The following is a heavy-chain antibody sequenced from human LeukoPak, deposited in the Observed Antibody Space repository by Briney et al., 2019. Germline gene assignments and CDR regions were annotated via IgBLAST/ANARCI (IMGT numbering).Heavy chain of an antibody. D-gene: IGHD3-22*01. CDR1: GGSIRNYF. Sequence: SETLSLTCSVSGGSIRNYFWSWIRQPAGKGLEWIGRIYTSGSIDYKPSLRSRVTMSVDTFRNQFSLKLTSVTAADTAVYYCVRESKTYDGSGYYHDYWGQGTLVTVSS. J-gene: IGHJ4*02. CDR3: VRESKTYDGSGYYHDY. V-gene: IGHV4-4*07. CDR2: IYTSGSI.